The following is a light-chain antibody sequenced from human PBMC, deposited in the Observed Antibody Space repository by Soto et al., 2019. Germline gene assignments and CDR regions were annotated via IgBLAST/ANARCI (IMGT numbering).Light chain of an antibody. Sequence: QSALTQPASVSGSPGQSITISCTGNSSDVGGHNFVSWYQQHPGKAPKLMIYEVSNRPSGVSYRFSGSKSGNTASLTISGLQAEDEADYYCSSYTSSVTLVFGGRTKLTVL. CDR1: SSDVGGHNF. CDR3: SSYTSSVTLV. CDR2: EVS. V-gene: IGLV2-14*01. J-gene: IGLJ2*01.